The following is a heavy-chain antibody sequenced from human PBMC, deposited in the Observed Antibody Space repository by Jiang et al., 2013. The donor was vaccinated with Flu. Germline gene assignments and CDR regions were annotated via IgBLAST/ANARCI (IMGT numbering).Heavy chain of an antibody. Sequence: QLVESGGALVQPGGSLRLSCAASGFSISSYWMHWVRQAPGKGLEWVANIKQDGSEKYYVDSVKGRFTISRDNAKNSLYLQMNSLRDEDTAKYYCARRYFEYWGQGTLVTVSS. V-gene: IGHV3-7*01. CDR2: IKQDGSEK. CDR1: GFSISSYW. CDR3: ARRYFEY. J-gene: IGHJ4*02.